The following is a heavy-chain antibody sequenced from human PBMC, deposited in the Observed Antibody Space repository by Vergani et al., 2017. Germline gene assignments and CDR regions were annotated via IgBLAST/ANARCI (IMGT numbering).Heavy chain of an antibody. CDR3: ARQYSSGWTGYYFDY. Sequence: EVQLVQSGAEVKKPGESLKISCKGSGYSFTSYWIGWVRQMPGKGLEWMGIIYPGDSDTRYSPSFQGQVTISAGKSISTAYLQWSSLKASDTAMYYCARQYSSGWTGYYFDYWGQGTLVTVSS. CDR1: GYSFTSYW. V-gene: IGHV5-51*01. J-gene: IGHJ4*02. D-gene: IGHD6-19*01. CDR2: IYPGDSDT.